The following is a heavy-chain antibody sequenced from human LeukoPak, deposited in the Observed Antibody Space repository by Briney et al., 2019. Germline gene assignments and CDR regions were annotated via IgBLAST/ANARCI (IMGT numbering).Heavy chain of an antibody. Sequence: PGGSLRLSCAASGFIFSSYGMHWVRQAPGKGLEWVAVMSYDGSEKYYADSVKGRFTISRDNSKNTLYLQLNSLRAEDTAVYYCAKDATWIQHFDYWGQGTLVTVSS. CDR3: AKDATWIQHFDY. D-gene: IGHD5-18*01. V-gene: IGHV3-30*18. J-gene: IGHJ4*02. CDR2: MSYDGSEK. CDR1: GFIFSSYG.